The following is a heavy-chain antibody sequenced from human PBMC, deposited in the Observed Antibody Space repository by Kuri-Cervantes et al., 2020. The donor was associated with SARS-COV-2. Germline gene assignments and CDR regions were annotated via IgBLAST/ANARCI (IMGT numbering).Heavy chain of an antibody. CDR3: AREGGGDTVYWLDP. CDR2: IVPILGLP. CDR1: GVTFNTET. V-gene: IGHV1-69*04. D-gene: IGHD3-16*01. Sequence: KISCKASGVTFNTETFSWVRQAPGQGLEWMGRIVPILGLPNYAQKFQGRVIITADHSTSTVYMELSSLSSEDTAMYYCAREGGGDTVYWLDPWGQGTLVTVSS. J-gene: IGHJ5*02.